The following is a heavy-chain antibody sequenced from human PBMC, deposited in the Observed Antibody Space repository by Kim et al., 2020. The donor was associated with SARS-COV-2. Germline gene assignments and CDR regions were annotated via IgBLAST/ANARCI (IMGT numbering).Heavy chain of an antibody. CDR2: IRSKAYGGTT. CDR3: TIRQQLVIGGPSYYYGMDV. D-gene: IGHD6-13*01. J-gene: IGHJ6*02. Sequence: GGSLRLSCTASGFTFGDYAMSWVRQAPGKGLEWVGFIRSKAYGGTTEYAASVKGRFTISRDDSKSIAYLQMNSLKTEDTAVYYCTIRQQLVIGGPSYYYGMDVWGQGTTVTVSS. CDR1: GFTFGDYA. V-gene: IGHV3-49*04.